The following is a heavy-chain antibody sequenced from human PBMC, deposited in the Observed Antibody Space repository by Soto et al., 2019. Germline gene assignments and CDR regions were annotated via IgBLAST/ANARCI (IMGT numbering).Heavy chain of an antibody. J-gene: IGHJ4*02. CDR1: GFTFSSYG. Sequence: QVQLVESGGGVVQPGRSLRLSCAASGFTFSSYGMHWVRQAPGKGLEWVAVIWYDGSNKYYADSVKGRFTISRDNSKNTLYLQMNSLRAEDTAVYYGARDMYSSSWYVPIDYWGQGTLVTVSS. V-gene: IGHV3-33*01. CDR3: ARDMYSSSWYVPIDY. D-gene: IGHD6-13*01. CDR2: IWYDGSNK.